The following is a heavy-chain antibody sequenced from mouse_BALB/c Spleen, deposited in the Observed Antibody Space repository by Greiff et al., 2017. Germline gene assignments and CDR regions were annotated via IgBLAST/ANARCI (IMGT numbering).Heavy chain of an antibody. V-gene: IGHV2-9*02. CDR1: GFSLTSYG. Sequence: VQRVESGPGLVAPSQSLSITCTVSGFSLTSYGVHWVRQPPGKGLEWLGVIWAGGSTNYNSALMSRLSISKDNSKSQVFLKMNSLQTDDTAMYYCAREIYYGYDYAMDYWGQGTSVTVSS. CDR3: AREIYYGYDYAMDY. CDR2: IWAGGST. J-gene: IGHJ4*01. D-gene: IGHD2-2*01.